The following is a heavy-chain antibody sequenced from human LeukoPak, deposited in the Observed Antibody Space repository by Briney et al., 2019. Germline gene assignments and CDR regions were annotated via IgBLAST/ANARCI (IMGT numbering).Heavy chain of an antibody. CDR1: GSSISSYY. Sequence: PSETLSLTCTVSGSSISSYYWSWFRPPPGRGLGWVGYIYYIGSTNYIPSLKNRVTISVDTSKNQFSLKLSSVTAADTAVYYCARDFLPWSVVVPARGDAFDIWGQGTMVTVSS. CDR2: IYYIGST. V-gene: IGHV4-59*01. CDR3: ARDFLPWSVVVPARGDAFDI. D-gene: IGHD2-2*01. J-gene: IGHJ3*02.